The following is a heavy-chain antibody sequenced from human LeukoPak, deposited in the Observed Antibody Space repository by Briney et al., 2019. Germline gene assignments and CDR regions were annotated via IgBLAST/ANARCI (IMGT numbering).Heavy chain of an antibody. Sequence: GGTLRLSCAASGFTFSSYWMSWVRQAPGKGLEWVSSISSSSSYIYYADSVKGRFTISRDNSKNTLYLQMNSLRAEDTAVYYCARGGRDFWSGIFDYWGQGTLVTVSS. CDR3: ARGGRDFWSGIFDY. V-gene: IGHV3-21*01. D-gene: IGHD3-3*01. CDR2: ISSSSSYI. CDR1: GFTFSSYW. J-gene: IGHJ4*02.